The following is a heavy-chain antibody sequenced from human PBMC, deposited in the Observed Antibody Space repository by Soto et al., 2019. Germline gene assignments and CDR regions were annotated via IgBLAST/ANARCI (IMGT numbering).Heavy chain of an antibody. CDR1: GFTFDDYA. D-gene: IGHD2-15*01. Sequence: EVQVVESGGGLVQSGRSLRLSCAASGFTFDDYAMHWVRQVPGKGLEWVSGISWNSDTIGYADSVKGRFITSRDNAKNSLYLQMNSLRAEDTASYYCAKDCSGTNCFSHWGQGTLVTVSS. J-gene: IGHJ4*02. V-gene: IGHV3-9*01. CDR2: ISWNSDTI. CDR3: AKDCSGTNCFSH.